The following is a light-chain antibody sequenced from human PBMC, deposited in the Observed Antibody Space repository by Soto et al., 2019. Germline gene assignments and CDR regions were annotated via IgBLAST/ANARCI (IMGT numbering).Light chain of an antibody. Sequence: QSVLTQPHSASGTPGQRVTISRSGSSSNIESKTVNWYQQLPGTAPKLLIYSNNQRPSGVPDRFSGSKSGTSASLAISGLQSEDKADYYCAAWDDSLNGLVFGGGTKLTVL. CDR3: AAWDDSLNGLV. CDR1: SSNIESKT. V-gene: IGLV1-44*01. J-gene: IGLJ2*01. CDR2: SNN.